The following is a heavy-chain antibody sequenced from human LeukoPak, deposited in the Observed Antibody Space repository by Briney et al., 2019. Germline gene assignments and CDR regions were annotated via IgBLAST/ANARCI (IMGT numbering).Heavy chain of an antibody. CDR3: ARDIPGSQDAFDL. CDR1: GDSFSSNNVA. CDR2: TYYRSKLYN. J-gene: IGHJ3*01. D-gene: IGHD1-20*01. Sequence: SQALSLTCVISGDSFSSNNVAWNWLRQSPSRGLEWLGRTYYRSKLYNDYAVSMKGRITINPDTSKNQFSLQLKSVTPEDTAMYYCARDIPGSQDAFDLWGQGTMVIVSS. V-gene: IGHV6-1*01.